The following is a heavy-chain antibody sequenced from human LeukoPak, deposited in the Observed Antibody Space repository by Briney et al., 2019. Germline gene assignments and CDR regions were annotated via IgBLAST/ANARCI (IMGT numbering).Heavy chain of an antibody. V-gene: IGHV4-59*01. CDR1: GDSISSYY. CDR3: ARSGSWSAFDI. D-gene: IGHD1-1*01. Sequence: SETLSLTCTVSGDSISSYYWSWIRQSPGKGLEWIGYIYYSGSTNYNPSLKSRVTISVDTSKNQFSLKLRSVTAADTAVYYCARSGSWSAFDIWGQGTMVTVSS. J-gene: IGHJ3*02. CDR2: IYYSGST.